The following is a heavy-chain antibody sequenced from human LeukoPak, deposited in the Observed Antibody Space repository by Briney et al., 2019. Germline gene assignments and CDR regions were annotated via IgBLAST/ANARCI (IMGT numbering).Heavy chain of an antibody. V-gene: IGHV1-46*01. CDR1: GYTFTSYY. J-gene: IGHJ6*03. CDR3: ARDSCSSTSCHGYYYYYMDV. D-gene: IGHD2-2*01. CDR2: INPSGGST. Sequence: ASVKVSCKASGYTFTSYYMHWVRQAPGQGLEWMGIINPSGGSTSYAQKFQGRVTMTRDTSTSTVYMELSSLRSEDTAVYYCARDSCSSTSCHGYYYYYMDVWGKGTTVTISS.